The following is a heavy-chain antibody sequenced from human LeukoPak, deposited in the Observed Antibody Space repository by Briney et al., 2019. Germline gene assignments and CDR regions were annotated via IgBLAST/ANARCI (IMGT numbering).Heavy chain of an antibody. CDR1: GGSFRGYY. CDR2: INHSGST. D-gene: IGHD3-10*01. Sequence: SETLSLTCAVYGGSFRGYYWSWLRQPPGKGVEWIGEINHSGSTNYNTSLKRRVTISVDTSTNQFSLKLSSVTAADTAVYYCARGSGFSRYFDLWGRGTLVTVSS. CDR3: ARGSGFSRYFDL. V-gene: IGHV4-34*01. J-gene: IGHJ2*01.